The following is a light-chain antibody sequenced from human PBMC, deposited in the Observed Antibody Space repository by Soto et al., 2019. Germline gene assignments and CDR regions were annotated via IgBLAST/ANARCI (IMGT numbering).Light chain of an antibody. CDR1: QSISSY. CDR2: AAS. V-gene: IGKV1-39*01. J-gene: IGKJ3*01. Sequence: DIQITQKPSSLSASVGDRVTITCRASQSISSYLNWYQQKPGKAPKLLIYAASSLQSGVPSRFSGSGSGTDFTLTISSLQPEDFATYYCPQSYSTPFPSGPGAKVAIK. CDR3: PQSYSTPFP.